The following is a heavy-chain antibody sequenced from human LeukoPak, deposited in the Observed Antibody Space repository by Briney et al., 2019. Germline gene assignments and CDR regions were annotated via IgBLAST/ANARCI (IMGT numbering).Heavy chain of an antibody. CDR1: GGSISSGDYY. CDR2: IYYSGST. CDR3: ARESIAARDSDY. V-gene: IGHV4-30-4*01. J-gene: IGHJ4*02. Sequence: SQTLSLTCTVSGGSISSGDYYWSWIRQPPGKGRVWIGYIYYSGSTYYNPSLKSRVTISVDTSKNQFSLKLSSVTAADTAVYYCARESIAARDSDYWGQGTLVTVSS. D-gene: IGHD6-6*01.